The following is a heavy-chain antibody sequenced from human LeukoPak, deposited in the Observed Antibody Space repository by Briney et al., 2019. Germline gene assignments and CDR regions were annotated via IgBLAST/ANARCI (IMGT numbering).Heavy chain of an antibody. CDR3: AKGQKHDFWSGFSHIYFDY. Sequence: GGSLRLSCAASGFTFNIYAMNWVRQAPGKGLEWVSSISDDGDSTHYADSVKGRFTISGDNSKNTMYLQMNGLSAEDTATYYCAKGQKHDFWSGFSHIYFDYWGQGTLVTVSS. CDR1: GFTFNIYA. J-gene: IGHJ4*02. CDR2: ISDDGDST. V-gene: IGHV3-23*01. D-gene: IGHD3-3*01.